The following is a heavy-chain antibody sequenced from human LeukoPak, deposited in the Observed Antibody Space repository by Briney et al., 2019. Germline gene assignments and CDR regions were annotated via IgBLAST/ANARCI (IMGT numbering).Heavy chain of an antibody. Sequence: PGRSLRLSCAASGFTFSNYAMHWVRQAPGKGLEWMAIIWYDGSYKYYADSVKGRFTISRDNSKNTLYLQVNSLTAEDTAVYYCARGNSDAFDIWGYGTMVTVSS. D-gene: IGHD4-23*01. J-gene: IGHJ3*02. CDR1: GFTFSNYA. CDR2: IWYDGSYK. CDR3: ARGNSDAFDI. V-gene: IGHV3-33*01.